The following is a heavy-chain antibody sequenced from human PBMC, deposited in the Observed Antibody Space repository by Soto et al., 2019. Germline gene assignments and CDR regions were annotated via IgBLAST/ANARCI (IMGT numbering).Heavy chain of an antibody. CDR1: GGSISSSSYY. Sequence: PSETLSLTCTVSGGSISSSSYYWGWIRQPPGKGLEWIGSIYYSGSTYYNPSLKSRVTISVDTSKNHFSLKMTSVNVADTAVYYCARATLPRTIFGLGEPFDPWGLGILVTVSS. J-gene: IGHJ5*02. D-gene: IGHD3-3*01. CDR2: IYYSGST. CDR3: ARATLPRTIFGLGEPFDP. V-gene: IGHV4-39*02.